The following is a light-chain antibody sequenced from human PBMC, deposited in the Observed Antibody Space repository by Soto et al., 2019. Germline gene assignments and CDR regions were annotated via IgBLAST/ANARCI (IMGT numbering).Light chain of an antibody. CDR2: DVN. CDR1: SSDVGRYNY. Sequence: QSALTQPRSVSGSPGQSVTISCTGTSSDVGRYNYVSWYQGHPGKAPKVMINDVNKRPSGVPDRFSGSKSGNTASLTISGLPADDEADYYCCSYAGSYTWVFGGGTKLTVL. V-gene: IGLV2-11*01. CDR3: CSYAGSYTWV. J-gene: IGLJ3*02.